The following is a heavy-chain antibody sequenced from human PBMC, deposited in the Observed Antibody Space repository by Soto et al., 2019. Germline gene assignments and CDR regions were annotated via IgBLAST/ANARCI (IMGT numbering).Heavy chain of an antibody. CDR3: ARDEGRNAFDI. CDR1: GFTVSSNY. J-gene: IGHJ3*02. CDR2: IYIAGNT. Sequence: EVQLVESGEGLIQPGESLRLSCAASGFTVSSNYMSWVRQAPGKGLEWVSVIYIAGNTYYADSVKGRFTISRDNSKNTVFLQMNSLRADDTAVYYCARDEGRNAFDIWGQGTMVTVSS. V-gene: IGHV3-53*01.